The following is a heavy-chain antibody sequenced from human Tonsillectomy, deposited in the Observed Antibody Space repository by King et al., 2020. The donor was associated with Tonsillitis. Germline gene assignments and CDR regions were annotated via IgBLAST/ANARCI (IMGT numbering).Heavy chain of an antibody. CDR2: IYYSGST. CDR3: ARGRGIGPCWGSGSSYFNY. J-gene: IGHJ4*02. Sequence: QLQESGPGLVKPSETLSITCTVSGGSFSSYYWSWIRQPPGKGLEWIGYIYYSGSTNYNPSLKSRVTISVDTSKNQFSLKLSSVTAADTAVYFCARGRGIGPCWGSGSSYFNYWGQGTLVTVSS. V-gene: IGHV4-59*01. CDR1: GGSFSSYY. D-gene: IGHD3-10*01.